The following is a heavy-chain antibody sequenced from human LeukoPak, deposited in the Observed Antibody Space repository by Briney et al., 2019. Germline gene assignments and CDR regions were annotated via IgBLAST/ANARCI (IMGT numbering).Heavy chain of an antibody. V-gene: IGHV3-66*01. Sequence: PGGSLRLSCAASGFTVSSNYMSWVRQAPGKGLEWVSVIHSGGSTYYADSVKGRFTISRDNSKNTLYLQMNSLRAEDTAVYYCARAPVTTCSGAYCYPFDYWGQGTLVTVSS. CDR1: GFTVSSNY. CDR3: ARAPVTTCSGAYCYPFDY. D-gene: IGHD2-15*01. J-gene: IGHJ4*02. CDR2: IHSGGST.